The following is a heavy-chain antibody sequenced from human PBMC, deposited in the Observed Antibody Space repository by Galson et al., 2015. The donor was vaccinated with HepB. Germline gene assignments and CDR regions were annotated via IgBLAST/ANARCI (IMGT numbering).Heavy chain of an antibody. D-gene: IGHD6-6*01. CDR1: GFSFDDYA. V-gene: IGHV3-9*01. CDR2: ISWNSGSI. CDR3: AKDSLSIAARPIGYFDY. J-gene: IGHJ4*02. Sequence: SLRLSCAASGFSFDDYAIHWVRQAPGKGLEWVSGISWNSGSIGYADSVKGRFTISRDNAKNSLYLQMNSLRAEDTALYYCAKDSLSIAARPIGYFDYWGQGTLVTVSS.